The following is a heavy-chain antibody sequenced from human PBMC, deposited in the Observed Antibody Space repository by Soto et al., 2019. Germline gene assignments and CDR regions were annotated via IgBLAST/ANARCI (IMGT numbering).Heavy chain of an antibody. CDR1: GFSLSTSGMC. CDR2: IDWDDDK. CDR3: ARSRGYYYGSGSYYKSEAFDY. V-gene: IGHV2-70*01. J-gene: IGHJ4*02. D-gene: IGHD3-10*01. Sequence: SGPTLVNPTQTLTLTCTFSGFSLSTSGMCVSWIRQPPGKALEWLALIDWDDDKYYSTSLKTRLTISKDTSKNQVVLTMTNMDPVDTATYYCARSRGYYYGSGSYYKSEAFDYWGQGTLVTVSS.